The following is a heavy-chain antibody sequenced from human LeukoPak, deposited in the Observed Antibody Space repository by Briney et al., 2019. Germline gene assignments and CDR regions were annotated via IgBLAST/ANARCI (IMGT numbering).Heavy chain of an antibody. CDR1: GFTFSSYG. CDR3: AKDQGGYCSSTSCPPYYFDY. J-gene: IGHJ4*02. CDR2: IRYDGSNK. Sequence: GGSLRLSCAASGFTFSSYGMHWVRQAPGKGLEWVAFIRYDGSNKYYADSVKGRFTISRDNSKNTLYLQMNSLRAEDTAVYYCAKDQGGYCSSTSCPPYYFDYWGQGTLVTVSS. V-gene: IGHV3-30*02. D-gene: IGHD2-2*01.